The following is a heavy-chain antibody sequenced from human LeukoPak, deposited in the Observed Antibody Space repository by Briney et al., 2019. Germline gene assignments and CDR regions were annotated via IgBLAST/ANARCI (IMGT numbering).Heavy chain of an antibody. J-gene: IGHJ4*02. Sequence: PGGSLRLACAASGFTFSDYYMSWTRQAPGKGLEWVSYISSSGSTIYYADSVKGRFTISRDNAKNSLYLQMNSLRAEDTAVYYCAREYYGSGSYFDYWGQGTLVTVSS. D-gene: IGHD3-10*01. V-gene: IGHV3-11*04. CDR2: ISSSGSTI. CDR1: GFTFSDYY. CDR3: AREYYGSGSYFDY.